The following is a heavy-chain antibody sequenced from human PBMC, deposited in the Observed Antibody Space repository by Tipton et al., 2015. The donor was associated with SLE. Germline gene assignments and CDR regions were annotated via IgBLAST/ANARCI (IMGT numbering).Heavy chain of an antibody. Sequence: TLSLTCSVSGGSISSYYWSWIRQPPAKGLEWIGFIYYNGKTNYNSSLKSRVTISVDTSKSQFSLKLRSVTAADTAVYYCARDGVKLELRSGNYYYYGKDVWGQGTTVIVSS. CDR2: IYYNGKT. D-gene: IGHD1-7*01. V-gene: IGHV4-59*12. CDR3: ARDGVKLELRSGNYYYYGKDV. CDR1: GGSISSYY. J-gene: IGHJ6*02.